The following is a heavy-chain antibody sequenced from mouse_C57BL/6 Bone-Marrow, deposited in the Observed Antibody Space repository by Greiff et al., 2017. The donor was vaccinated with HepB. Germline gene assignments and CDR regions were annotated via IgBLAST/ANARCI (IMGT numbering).Heavy chain of an antibody. CDR2: IDPSDSYT. Sequence: QVQLQQPGAELVKPGASVKLSCKASGYTFTSYWMQWVKQRPGQGLEWIGEIDPSDSYTNYNQKFKGKATLTVDTSSSTAYMQLSSLTSEDSAVYYCAREAKDGYWAWFAYWGQGTLVTVSA. CDR1: GYTFTSYW. D-gene: IGHD2-3*01. J-gene: IGHJ3*01. V-gene: IGHV1-50*01. CDR3: AREAKDGYWAWFAY.